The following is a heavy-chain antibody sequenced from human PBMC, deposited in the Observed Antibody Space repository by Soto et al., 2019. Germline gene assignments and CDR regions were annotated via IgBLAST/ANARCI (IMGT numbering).Heavy chain of an antibody. CDR1: GFTFSSYA. CDR3: AKFWYYDILTGPNNDAFDI. V-gene: IGHV3-30-3*02. CDR2: ISYDGSNK. D-gene: IGHD3-9*01. Sequence: ALRLSCAASGFTFSSYAMHWVRQAPGKGLEWVAVISYDGSNKYYADSVKGRFTISRDNSKNTLYLQMNSLRAEDTAVYYCAKFWYYDILTGPNNDAFDIWGQGTMVTVSS. J-gene: IGHJ3*02.